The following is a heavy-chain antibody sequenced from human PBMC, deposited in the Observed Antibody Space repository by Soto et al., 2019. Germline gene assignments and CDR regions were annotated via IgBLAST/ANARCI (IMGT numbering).Heavy chain of an antibody. Sequence: ASVKVSCKASGYTFTSYGISWVRQAPGQGLEWMGWISAYNGNTNYAQKVQGRVTMSTDTSTGTAYLELRSLRSDDTAVYYCARGPESRSTAYFDYWGQGTKVTVSS. V-gene: IGHV1-18*01. J-gene: IGHJ4*02. CDR3: ARGPESRSTAYFDY. D-gene: IGHD2-2*01. CDR2: ISAYNGNT. CDR1: GYTFTSYG.